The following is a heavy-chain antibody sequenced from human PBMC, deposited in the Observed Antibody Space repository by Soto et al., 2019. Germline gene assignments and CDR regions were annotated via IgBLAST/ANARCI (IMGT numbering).Heavy chain of an antibody. CDR1: GFTFDDYA. D-gene: IGHD6-19*01. V-gene: IGHV3-9*01. J-gene: IGHJ4*02. CDR3: AKRGSDWSYYFDY. Sequence: DVQLVESGGGLVQPGRSLRVSCAASGFTFDDYAMYWVRQAPGKGLEWVSGISWNSGSIAYADSVKGRFTISRDNAKNSLCLQMNSLRAEDTALYYCAKRGSDWSYYFDYWGQGTLVTVSS. CDR2: ISWNSGSI.